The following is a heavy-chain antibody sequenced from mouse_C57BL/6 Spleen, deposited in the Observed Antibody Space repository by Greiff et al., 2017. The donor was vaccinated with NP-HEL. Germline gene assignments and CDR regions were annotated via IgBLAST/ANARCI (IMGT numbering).Heavy chain of an antibody. CDR1: GYTFTSYW. D-gene: IGHD1-1*01. Sequence: VKLQQPGAELVKPGASVKLSCKASGYTFTSYWMHWVKQRPGQGLEWIGMIHPNSGSTNYNEKFKSKATLTVDKSSSTAYMQLSSLTSEDSAVYYCARRFDYYGSIDYWGQGTTLTVSS. CDR2: IHPNSGST. CDR3: ARRFDYYGSIDY. V-gene: IGHV1-64*01. J-gene: IGHJ2*01.